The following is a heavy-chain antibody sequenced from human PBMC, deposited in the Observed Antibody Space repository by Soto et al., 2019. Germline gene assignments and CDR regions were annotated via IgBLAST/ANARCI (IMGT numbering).Heavy chain of an antibody. V-gene: IGHV1-69*13. Sequence: VASVKVSCKASGGTFSSYAISWVRQAPGQGLEWMGGIIPIFGTANYAQKFQGRVTITADESTSTAYMELSSLRSEDTAVYYCARGPVDCSGGSCYSNYWGQGTLVTVSS. J-gene: IGHJ4*02. CDR2: IIPIFGTA. CDR1: GGTFSSYA. CDR3: ARGPVDCSGGSCYSNY. D-gene: IGHD2-15*01.